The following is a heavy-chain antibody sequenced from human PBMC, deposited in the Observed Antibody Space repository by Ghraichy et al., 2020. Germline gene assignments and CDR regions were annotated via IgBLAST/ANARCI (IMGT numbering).Heavy chain of an antibody. V-gene: IGHV3-72*01. CDR2: TRNKAKKYTT. J-gene: IGHJ6*02. Sequence: SLNISCAASGFTFSDHYMDWVRQAPGKGLEWVGRTRNKAKKYTTEYAASVKGRFTISRDDSKNSLYLQMNSLKTEDTAVYYCARSGTVTTNNYYYGMDVWGQGTTVTVSS. CDR3: ARSGTVTTNNYYYGMDV. CDR1: GFTFSDHY. D-gene: IGHD4-17*01.